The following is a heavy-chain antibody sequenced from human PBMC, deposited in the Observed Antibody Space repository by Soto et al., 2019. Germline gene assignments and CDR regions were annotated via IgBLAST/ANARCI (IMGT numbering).Heavy chain of an antibody. CDR1: GFPFGTFT. Sequence: GGSLRLSCTFSGFPFGTFTMNWVRHAPGKGLEWVSGLSDNVGTTHYAYSVKGRFTISRDKSKKTLYLQMNNLRAEDTAVYYCAKHFIGGRLQSPFDLWGQGTLVTASS. CDR3: AKHFIGGRLQSPFDL. J-gene: IGHJ4*02. CDR2: LSDNVGTT. V-gene: IGHV3-23*01. D-gene: IGHD1-1*01.